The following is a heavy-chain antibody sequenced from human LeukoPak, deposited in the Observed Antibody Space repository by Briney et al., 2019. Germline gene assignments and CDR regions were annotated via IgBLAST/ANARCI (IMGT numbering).Heavy chain of an antibody. Sequence: GGSLRLSCAASGFTFSSYGMHWVRQAPGKGLEWVALISYGGSNQFYADSVKGRFTISRDNSKNTLYLQMNSLRAEDTAVYYCATRTYCGGDCYSYFDYWGQGTLVTVSS. J-gene: IGHJ4*02. CDR1: GFTFSSYG. V-gene: IGHV3-30*03. CDR2: ISYGGSNQ. CDR3: ATRTYCGGDCYSYFDY. D-gene: IGHD2-21*02.